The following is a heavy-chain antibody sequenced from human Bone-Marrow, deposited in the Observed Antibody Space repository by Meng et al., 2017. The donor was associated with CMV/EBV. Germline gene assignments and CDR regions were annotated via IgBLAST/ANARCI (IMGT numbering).Heavy chain of an antibody. Sequence: SETLSLTCTVSGGSISSSCYYWGWIRQPPGKGLEWIGSIYYSGSTYYNPSRKSRVTISVDTSKNQFSLKLSSVTAADTAVYYCARRPAAVAGTSPFDYWGQGTLVTVSS. CDR1: GGSISSSCYY. CDR3: ARRPAAVAGTSPFDY. V-gene: IGHV4-39*01. J-gene: IGHJ4*02. CDR2: IYYSGST. D-gene: IGHD6-19*01.